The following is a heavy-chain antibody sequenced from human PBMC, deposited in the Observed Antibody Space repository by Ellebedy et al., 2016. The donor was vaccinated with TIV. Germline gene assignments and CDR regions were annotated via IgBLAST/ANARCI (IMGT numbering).Heavy chain of an antibody. CDR1: GFTFSSYA. CDR3: ARDLVVVPPAIVSDYYYGMDV. CDR2: ISSSGIYI. Sequence: PGGSLRLSCAASGFTFSSYAMSWVRQAPGKGLEWVSSISSSGIYIYYADSVKGRFTISRDNAKNSLYLKMNSLRAEDTAVYYCARDLVVVPPAIVSDYYYGMDVWGHGTTVTVSS. J-gene: IGHJ6*02. V-gene: IGHV3-21*01. D-gene: IGHD2-2*01.